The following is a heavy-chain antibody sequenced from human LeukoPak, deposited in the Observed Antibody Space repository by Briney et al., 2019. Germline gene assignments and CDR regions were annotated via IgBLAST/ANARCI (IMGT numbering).Heavy chain of an antibody. CDR1: GFTLSNYW. Sequence: QPGGSLRLSCAASGFTLSNYWMIHWVRQVPGKGLQWVSRINNDGNLKTDGRDTGYADSVKGRFTISTDNAKNTLYLQMNSLRAEDTSVYYCARDGGTDTHYWYFDLWGRGTQVTVSS. J-gene: IGHJ2*01. CDR3: ARDGGTDTHYWYFDL. CDR2: INNDGNLKTDGRDT. D-gene: IGHD3-16*01. V-gene: IGHV3-74*01.